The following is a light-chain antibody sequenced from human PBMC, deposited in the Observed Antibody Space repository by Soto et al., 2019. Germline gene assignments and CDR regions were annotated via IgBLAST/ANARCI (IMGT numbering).Light chain of an antibody. J-gene: IGKJ5*01. V-gene: IGKV3-11*01. CDR3: QQRSNWPT. Sequence: EIVMTQSPGTLSLSPGEAATLSCRASQSVSSYLAWYQQKPGQAPRLLIYDASNRATGIPARFSGSGSGTDFTLTISSLEPEDFAVYYCQQRSNWPTFGQGTRLEIK. CDR2: DAS. CDR1: QSVSSY.